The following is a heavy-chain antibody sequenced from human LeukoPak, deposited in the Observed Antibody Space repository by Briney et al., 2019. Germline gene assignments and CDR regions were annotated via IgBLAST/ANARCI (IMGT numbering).Heavy chain of an antibody. D-gene: IGHD1-1*01. CDR1: GYTFMNYA. CDR3: ARNPPGTTNLDY. J-gene: IGHJ4*02. Sequence: GASVKVSCKASGYTFMNYAIYWVRQAPGQRLEWMGYIYADKGDIYCSQTFRDRLTLITDTSATTAYMELISLRFEDAGLYYCARNPPGTTNLDYWGQGTLVTVSS. V-gene: IGHV1-3*01. CDR2: IYADKGDI.